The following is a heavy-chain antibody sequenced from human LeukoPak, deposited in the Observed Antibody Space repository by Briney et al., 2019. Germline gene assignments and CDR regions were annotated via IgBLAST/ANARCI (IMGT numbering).Heavy chain of an antibody. CDR2: IFGSGGSP. CDR1: GFTLGSHA. CDR3: GKTTVGYSSGQKPAWPVDY. Sequence: GGSLRLSCEASGFTLGSHAMYWVRQAPGKGLERVAGIFGSGGSPHYADSVKGRFTISRDNSRNTVYLQINSLRADDTAVYYCGKTTVGYSSGQKPAWPVDYWGQGTLVTVSS. D-gene: IGHD5-18*01. J-gene: IGHJ4*02. V-gene: IGHV3-23*01.